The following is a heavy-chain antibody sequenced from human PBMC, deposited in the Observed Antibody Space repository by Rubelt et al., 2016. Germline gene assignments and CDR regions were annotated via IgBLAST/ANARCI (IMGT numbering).Heavy chain of an antibody. CDR3: ARGRMAVAGTYY. D-gene: IGHD6-19*01. CDR1: GFTVSSNY. J-gene: IGHJ4*02. V-gene: IGHV3-33*08. CDR2: VWHDGTKK. Sequence: VQLVESGGGLVQPGGSLRLSCAASGFTVSSNYMSWVRQAPGKGLEWVAAVWHDGTKKYHADSVKGRFTISRDNSKNTLYLQMNSLRAEDTALYYCARGRMAVAGTYYWGQGTLVTVSS.